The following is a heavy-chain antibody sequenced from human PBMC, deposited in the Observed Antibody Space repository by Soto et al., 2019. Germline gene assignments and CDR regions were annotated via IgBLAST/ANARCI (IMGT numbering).Heavy chain of an antibody. CDR3: TTDYYDSSGRERDAFDI. Sequence: EVQLVESGGGLVKPGGSLRLSCAASGFTFSNAWMNWVRQAPGKGLEWVGRIKSKTDGGTTDYAAPVKGRFTISRDDSKNTLYLQMNSLKTEDTAVYYCTTDYYDSSGRERDAFDIWGQGTMVTVSS. V-gene: IGHV3-15*07. CDR1: GFTFSNAW. CDR2: IKSKTDGGTT. J-gene: IGHJ3*02. D-gene: IGHD3-22*01.